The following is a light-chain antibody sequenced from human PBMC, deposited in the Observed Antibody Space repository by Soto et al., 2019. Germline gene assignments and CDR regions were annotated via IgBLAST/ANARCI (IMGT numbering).Light chain of an antibody. V-gene: IGKV1-13*02. Sequence: AIQLTQSPSSLSASVGDRVTITCRASQGISSALVWYQQKPGKAPKLLIYDASSLESGVPSRFSGSGSGTDFTLTISSLQPEDFATYYCQQFNSFGQGTKLEIK. CDR3: QQFNS. CDR2: DAS. J-gene: IGKJ2*01. CDR1: QGISSA.